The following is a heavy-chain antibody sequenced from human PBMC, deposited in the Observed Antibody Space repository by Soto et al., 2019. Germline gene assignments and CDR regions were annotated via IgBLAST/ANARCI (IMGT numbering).Heavy chain of an antibody. D-gene: IGHD6-13*01. V-gene: IGHV4-59*01. CDR3: ARPKTIGAAAGKGWFDP. Sequence: SETLSLTCTVSGDSISSSYWSWIRQSPGKGLEWIGYIYYSGSTNYNASLKSRVTISVDTSKNQFSLKLSSVTAADTAMYYCARPKTIGAAAGKGWFDPWGQGTLVTVSS. J-gene: IGHJ5*02. CDR1: GDSISSSY. CDR2: IYYSGST.